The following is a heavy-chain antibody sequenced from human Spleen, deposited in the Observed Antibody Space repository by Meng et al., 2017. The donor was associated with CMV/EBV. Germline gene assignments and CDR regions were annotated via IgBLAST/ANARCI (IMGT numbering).Heavy chain of an antibody. V-gene: IGHV5-51*01. Sequence: YSFTSYWIGWVRRMPGKGLEWMGIIYPGDSDTRYSPSFQGQVTISADKSISTAYLQWSSLKASDTAMYYCARAYYYDSSGYYPFDYWGQGTLVTVSS. CDR3: ARAYYYDSSGYYPFDY. CDR2: IYPGDSDT. J-gene: IGHJ4*02. D-gene: IGHD3-22*01. CDR1: YSFTSYW.